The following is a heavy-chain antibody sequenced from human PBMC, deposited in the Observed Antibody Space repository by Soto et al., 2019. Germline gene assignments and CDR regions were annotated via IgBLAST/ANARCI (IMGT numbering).Heavy chain of an antibody. CDR3: ARDRSNSPDYFDY. J-gene: IGHJ4*02. D-gene: IGHD6-6*01. V-gene: IGHV4-30-4*01. Sequence: RSLTCTVSGGSISSDDYYWSWIRQPPGKGLEWIGYIYYSGSTSYNPSLKSRLTISLDTSKNQFSLKLSSVSAADTAVYYCARDRSNSPDYFDYWGQGTLVTVSS. CDR1: GGSISSDDYY. CDR2: IYYSGST.